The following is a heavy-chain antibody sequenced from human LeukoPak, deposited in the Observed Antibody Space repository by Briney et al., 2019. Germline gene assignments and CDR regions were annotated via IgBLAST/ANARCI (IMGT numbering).Heavy chain of an antibody. CDR2: ISGSGGST. CDR3: AKAPYGTTYGYLDY. V-gene: IGHV3-23*01. Sequence: PGGSLRLSCAAAGFTFSSYAMSWARQAPGKGLEWVSTISGSGGSTYYADSVKGRFTISRDNSKNTLYLQMNSLRADDTAIYYCAKAPYGTTYGYLDYWGQGTLATVSS. J-gene: IGHJ4*02. D-gene: IGHD3-10*01. CDR1: GFTFSSYA.